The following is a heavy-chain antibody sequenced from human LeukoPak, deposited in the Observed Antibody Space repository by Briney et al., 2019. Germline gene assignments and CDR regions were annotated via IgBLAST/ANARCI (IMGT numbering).Heavy chain of an antibody. V-gene: IGHV3-30*02. J-gene: IGHJ4*02. Sequence: PGGSLRLSCAASGFTFSSYGMHWVRQAPGKGLEWVAVIWYDGSNKYYADSVKGRFTISRDNSKNTLYLQMNSLRAEDTAVYYCAKDSTRIAAADMVDYWGQGTLVTVSS. CDR1: GFTFSSYG. D-gene: IGHD6-13*01. CDR3: AKDSTRIAAADMVDY. CDR2: IWYDGSNK.